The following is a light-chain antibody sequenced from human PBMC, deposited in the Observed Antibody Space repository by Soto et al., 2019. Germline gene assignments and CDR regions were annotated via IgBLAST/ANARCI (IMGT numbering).Light chain of an antibody. CDR3: QSYDSSILAV. CDR2: EDN. V-gene: IGLV6-57*03. CDR1: SGSIASNY. Sequence: NFMLTQPHSVSESPGKTVTISCTRSSGSIASNYVQWYQQRPGSAPTTVIYEDNQRPSGVPDRFSGSIDSSSNSASLTISGLKTEDEADYYCQSYDSSILAVFGGVTQLTVL. J-gene: IGLJ7*01.